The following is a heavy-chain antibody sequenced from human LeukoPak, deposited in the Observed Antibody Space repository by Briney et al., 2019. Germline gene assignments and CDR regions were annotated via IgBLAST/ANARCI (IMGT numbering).Heavy chain of an antibody. J-gene: IGHJ3*02. D-gene: IGHD3-10*01. CDR1: GFTFSVYA. CDR2: ISYDGSSK. V-gene: IGHV3-30-3*01. CDR3: AREFGPRDAFDI. Sequence: GGSLRLSCAASGFTFSVYAMHWVRQAPGKGLEWVAVISYDGSSKYYADSVKGRFTISRDNSKNTLYLQMNSLRAEDTAVYYCAREFGPRDAFDIWGQGTMVTVSS.